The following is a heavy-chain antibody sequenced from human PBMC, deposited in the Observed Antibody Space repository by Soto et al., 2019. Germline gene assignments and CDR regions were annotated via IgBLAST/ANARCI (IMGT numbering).Heavy chain of an antibody. D-gene: IGHD1-26*01. CDR2: VSYDGSNK. Sequence: GGSLRLSCAASGFSFSSYGMHWVRQAPGKGLEWVAVVSYDGSNKYYEDSVKGRFTISRDNSKNTLYLQMSSLRAEDTAVYYCAKDLYSGSLPDAFDIWGQGTMVTVSS. CDR1: GFSFSSYG. V-gene: IGHV3-30*18. CDR3: AKDLYSGSLPDAFDI. J-gene: IGHJ3*02.